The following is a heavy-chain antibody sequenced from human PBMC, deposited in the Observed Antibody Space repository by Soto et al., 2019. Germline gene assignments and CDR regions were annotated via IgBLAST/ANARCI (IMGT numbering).Heavy chain of an antibody. CDR3: ARHRLRYFDWLSRPNYYYYGMDV. D-gene: IGHD3-9*01. J-gene: IGHJ6*02. CDR1: GGTFSSYA. V-gene: IGHV1-69*13. CDR2: IIPIFGTA. Sequence: GASVKVSCKASGGTFSSYAISWVRQAPGQGLEWMGGIIPIFGTANYAQKFQGRVTITADESTSTAYMELSSLRSEDKAVYYCARHRLRYFDWLSRPNYYYYGMDVWGQGTTVTVSS.